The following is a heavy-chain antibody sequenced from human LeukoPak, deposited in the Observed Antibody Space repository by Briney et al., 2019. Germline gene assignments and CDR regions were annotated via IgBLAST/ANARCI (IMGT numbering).Heavy chain of an antibody. CDR2: ISYDGSNK. Sequence: AGGSLRLSCAASGFTFSSYAMHWVRQAPGKGLEWVAVISYDGSNKYYADSVEGRFTISRDNSKNTLYLQMNSLRAEDTAVYYCARAGAGYYYYYYMDVWGKGTTVTVSS. D-gene: IGHD4/OR15-4a*01. J-gene: IGHJ6*03. CDR1: GFTFSSYA. CDR3: ARAGAGYYYYYYMDV. V-gene: IGHV3-30*04.